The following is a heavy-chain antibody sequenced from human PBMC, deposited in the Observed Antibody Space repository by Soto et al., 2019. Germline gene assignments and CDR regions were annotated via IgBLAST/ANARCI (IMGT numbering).Heavy chain of an antibody. CDR2: INHTGST. D-gene: IGHD6-6*01. CDR3: ATQAPYSISPYYYYYLDV. Sequence: QVQLQQWGAGLLKPSETLSLTCAVYGGSFSGYYWSWIRQSPGKGLEWIGEINHTGSTNCNPSLKSRATISVDTSKNQFSLKLNSVTAADTAVYYCATQAPYSISPYYYYYLDVWGKGTTVTVSS. V-gene: IGHV4-34*01. J-gene: IGHJ6*03. CDR1: GGSFSGYY.